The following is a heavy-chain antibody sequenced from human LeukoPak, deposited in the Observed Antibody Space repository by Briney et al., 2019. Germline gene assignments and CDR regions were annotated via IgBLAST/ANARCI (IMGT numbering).Heavy chain of an antibody. CDR1: GYTFTGYY. CDR3: ARARYSSSPFDY. J-gene: IGHJ4*02. CDR2: INPNSGGT. Sequence: ASVRVSCKASGYTFTGYYMHWVRQAPGQGLEWMGWINPNSGGTNYAQKFQGRVTMTRDTSISTAYMELSRLRSDDTAVYYCARARYSSSPFDYWGQGTLVTVSS. V-gene: IGHV1-2*02. D-gene: IGHD6-13*01.